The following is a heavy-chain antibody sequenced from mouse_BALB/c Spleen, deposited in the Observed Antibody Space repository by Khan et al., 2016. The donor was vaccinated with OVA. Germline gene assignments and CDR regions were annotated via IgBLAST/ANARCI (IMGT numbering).Heavy chain of an antibody. Sequence: QVQLKQSGTELLKPGASVKISCKATGYTFSSYWIEWIKQRSGHGLEWIGEILPGSDSTNYNEKFMGKATFTADTSSNTAYMQLSSLTSEDSAVYYCARQGVGYFSWFAYWGQGTLVTVSA. V-gene: IGHV1-9*01. CDR3: ARQGVGYFSWFAY. J-gene: IGHJ3*01. CDR2: ILPGSDST. CDR1: GYTFSSYW. D-gene: IGHD2-3*01.